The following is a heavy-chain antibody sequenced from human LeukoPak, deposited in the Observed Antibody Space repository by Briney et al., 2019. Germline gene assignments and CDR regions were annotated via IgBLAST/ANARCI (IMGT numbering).Heavy chain of an antibody. J-gene: IGHJ4*02. V-gene: IGHV4-34*01. Sequence: SETLSLTCAVYGGSFSGYYWSWIRQPPGKGLEWIGEINHSGSTNYNPSLKSRVTISVDTSKNQFSLKLSSVTAADTAVYYCARVTEWNDFDYWCQGTLVTVSS. CDR2: INHSGST. CDR3: ARVTEWNDFDY. D-gene: IGHD1-1*01. CDR1: GGSFSGYY.